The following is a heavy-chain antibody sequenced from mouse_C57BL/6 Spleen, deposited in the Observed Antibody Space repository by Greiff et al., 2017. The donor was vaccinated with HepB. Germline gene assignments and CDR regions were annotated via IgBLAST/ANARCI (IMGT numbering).Heavy chain of an antibody. CDR1: GYSITSGYY. CDR2: ISYDGSN. V-gene: IGHV3-6*01. Sequence: EVHLVESGPGLVKPSQSLSLTCSVTGYSITSGYYWNWIRQFPGNKLEWMGYISYDGSNNYNPSLKNRISITRDTSKNQFFLKLNSVTTEDTATYYWAREARLRRNFDYWGQSTTLTVSS. CDR3: AREARLRRNFDY. J-gene: IGHJ2*01. D-gene: IGHD2-4*01.